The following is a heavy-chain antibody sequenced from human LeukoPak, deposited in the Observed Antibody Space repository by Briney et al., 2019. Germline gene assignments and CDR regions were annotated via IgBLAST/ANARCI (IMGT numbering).Heavy chain of an antibody. V-gene: IGHV1-46*01. CDR2: INPSGGST. Sequence: GASVKVSCKASGYTFTSYYMHWVRQAPGQGLEWMGIINPSGGSTGYAQKFQGRVTMTRDTSTSTVYMELSSLRSEDTAVYYCARDLGRWGYCSSTSCYMFDYWGQGTLVTVSS. D-gene: IGHD2-2*02. CDR1: GYTFTSYY. CDR3: ARDLGRWGYCSSTSCYMFDY. J-gene: IGHJ4*02.